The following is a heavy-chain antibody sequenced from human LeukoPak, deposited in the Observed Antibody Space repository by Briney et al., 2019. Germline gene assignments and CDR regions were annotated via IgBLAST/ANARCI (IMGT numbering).Heavy chain of an antibody. CDR3: AKTTYYYDSSGYPVFGY. V-gene: IGHV3-23*01. D-gene: IGHD3-22*01. Sequence: GGSLRLSCAASGFTFSSYSMNWVRQAPGKGLEWVSAISGSGGSTYYADSVKGRFTISRDNSKNTLYLQMNSLRAEDTAVYYCAKTTYYYDSSGYPVFGYWGQGTLVTVSS. CDR2: ISGSGGST. CDR1: GFTFSSYS. J-gene: IGHJ4*02.